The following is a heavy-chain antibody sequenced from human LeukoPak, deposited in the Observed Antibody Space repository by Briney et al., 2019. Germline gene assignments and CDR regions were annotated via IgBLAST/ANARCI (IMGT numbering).Heavy chain of an antibody. CDR3: ARTAARRFDY. CDR1: GYTFPSYF. CDR2: INPTGGST. D-gene: IGHD6-6*01. Sequence: ASVKVSCKASGYTFPSYFMHWVRQAPGQGLEWMGIINPTGGSTTYAQKFQGRVTMTRDTSTSTVYMELSSLRSDDTAVYYCARTAARRFDYWGQGTLVTVST. V-gene: IGHV1-46*01. J-gene: IGHJ4*02.